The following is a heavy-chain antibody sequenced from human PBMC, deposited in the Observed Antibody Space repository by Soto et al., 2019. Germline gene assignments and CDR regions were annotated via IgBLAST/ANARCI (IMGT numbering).Heavy chain of an antibody. CDR2: IRSKAYGGTT. CDR3: TRDYYDILTGYYTEEYYFDY. CDR1: GFTFGDYA. Sequence: GGSLRLSCTASGFTFGDYAMSWFRQAPGKGLEWVGFIRSKAYGGTTEYAASVKGRFTISRDDSKSIAYLQMNSLKTEDTAVYYCTRDYYDILTGYYTEEYYFDYWGQGTLVTVSS. D-gene: IGHD3-9*01. V-gene: IGHV3-49*03. J-gene: IGHJ4*02.